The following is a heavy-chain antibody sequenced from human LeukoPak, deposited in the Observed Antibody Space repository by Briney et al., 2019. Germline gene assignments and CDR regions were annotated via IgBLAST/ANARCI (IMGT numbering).Heavy chain of an antibody. Sequence: GESLKISCKGSGYSSTSYWIGWVRQMPGKGLEWMGIIYPGDSDTRYSPSFQGQVTISADKSISTAYLQWSSLKASDTAMYYCARFGQWDNWYFDLWGRGTLVTVSS. CDR1: GYSSTSYW. D-gene: IGHD1-26*01. CDR2: IYPGDSDT. CDR3: ARFGQWDNWYFDL. J-gene: IGHJ2*01. V-gene: IGHV5-51*01.